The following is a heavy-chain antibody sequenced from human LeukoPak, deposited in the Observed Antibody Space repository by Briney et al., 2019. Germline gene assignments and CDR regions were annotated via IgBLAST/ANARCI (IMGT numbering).Heavy chain of an antibody. Sequence: ASVKVSCKASGGTFSSYAISWVRQAPGQGLEWMGGIIPIFGTANYAQKFQGRVTITADKSTSTAHMELSSLRSEDTAVYFCARVAYRGYDMAGDYYYYMDVWGKGTAVTVSS. CDR2: IIPIFGTA. CDR1: GGTFSSYA. CDR3: ARVAYRGYDMAGDYYYYMDV. V-gene: IGHV1-69*06. D-gene: IGHD5-12*01. J-gene: IGHJ6*03.